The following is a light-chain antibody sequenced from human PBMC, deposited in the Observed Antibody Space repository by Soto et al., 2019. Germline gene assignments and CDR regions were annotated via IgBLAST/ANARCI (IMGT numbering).Light chain of an antibody. V-gene: IGLV2-14*03. J-gene: IGLJ1*01. CDR3: TSYTTSSTYV. Sequence: QSVLTQPASVSGSPGQSIPISCTGTSSDVGGYNFVSWYQHHPGKAPKLIIYDVNNRPSGVSNRFSGSKSVNTASLTISGLQAEEEDDYYCTSYTTSSTYVFGTGTKVTVL. CDR1: SSDVGGYNF. CDR2: DVN.